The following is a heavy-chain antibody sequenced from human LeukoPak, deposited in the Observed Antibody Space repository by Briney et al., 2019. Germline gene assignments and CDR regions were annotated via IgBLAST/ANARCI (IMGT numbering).Heavy chain of an antibody. J-gene: IGHJ4*02. Sequence: SETLSLTCTVSGGSINSYYWSWIRQPPGKGLEWIGYIYYSGSTNYNPSLKSRVTISVDTSKNQFSLKLSSVTAADTAVYYCARPRGCGTTRCNNFDYWGQGTLVTVSS. CDR1: GGSINSYY. CDR3: ARPRGCGTTRCNNFDY. V-gene: IGHV4-59*01. D-gene: IGHD2-2*01. CDR2: IYYSGST.